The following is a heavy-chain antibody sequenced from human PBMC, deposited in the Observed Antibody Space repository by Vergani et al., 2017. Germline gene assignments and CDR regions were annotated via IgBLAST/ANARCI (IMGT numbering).Heavy chain of an antibody. V-gene: IGHV3-33*01. D-gene: IGHD3-10*01. CDR3: AGDKLHYYVSGSYYSRGASYMNV. Sequence: QVQLVESGGGVVQPGRSLRLSCAASGFTFSSYGMHWVRQAPGKGLEWVAVIWYGGSNKYYADSVKGRFTISRDNSKNTLYLQMNSLRAEDTAVYYCAGDKLHYYVSGSYYSRGASYMNVWGKGTTVTVSS. J-gene: IGHJ6*03. CDR1: GFTFSSYG. CDR2: IWYGGSNK.